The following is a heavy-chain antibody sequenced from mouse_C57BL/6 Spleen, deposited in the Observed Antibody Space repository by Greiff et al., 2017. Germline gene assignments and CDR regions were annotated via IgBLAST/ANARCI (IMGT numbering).Heavy chain of an antibody. Sequence: EVKLQQSGPELVKPGASVKIPCKASGYTFTDYNMDWVKQSHGKSLEWIGDINPNNGGTIYNQKFKGKATLTVDKSSSTAYMELRSLTSEDTAVYYCARKYYGSSFFYAMDYWGQGTSVTVSS. CDR3: ARKYYGSSFFYAMDY. CDR2: INPNNGGT. J-gene: IGHJ4*01. CDR1: GYTFTDYN. D-gene: IGHD1-1*01. V-gene: IGHV1-18*01.